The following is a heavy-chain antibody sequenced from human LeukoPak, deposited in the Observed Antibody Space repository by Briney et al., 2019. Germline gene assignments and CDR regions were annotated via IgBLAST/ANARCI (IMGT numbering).Heavy chain of an antibody. CDR1: GGSISSYY. CDR3: ARQLERRLGYFDY. CDR2: IYYSGST. Sequence: SETLSLTCTVSGGSISSYYWSWIRQPPGKGLEWIGYIYYSGSTNYNPSLKSRVTISVDTSKSQFSLKLSSVTAADTAVYYCARQLERRLGYFDYWGQGTLVTVSS. D-gene: IGHD1-1*01. V-gene: IGHV4-59*08. J-gene: IGHJ4*02.